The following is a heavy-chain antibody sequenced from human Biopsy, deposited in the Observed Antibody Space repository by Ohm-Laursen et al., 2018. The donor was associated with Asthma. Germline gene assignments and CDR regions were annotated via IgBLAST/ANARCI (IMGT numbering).Heavy chain of an antibody. Sequence: SLRLSCAASGFAVSRDHMFWVRQAPGKGLEWVSVIYSGGTSHTADSVRGRFTISRDYPKNTLYLQMHSLRAEDTAVYYCARAYGGSFFSGSFDIWGQGTMVTVSS. CDR1: GFAVSRDH. D-gene: IGHD4-23*01. CDR3: ARAYGGSFFSGSFDI. V-gene: IGHV3-53*01. CDR2: IYSGGTS. J-gene: IGHJ3*02.